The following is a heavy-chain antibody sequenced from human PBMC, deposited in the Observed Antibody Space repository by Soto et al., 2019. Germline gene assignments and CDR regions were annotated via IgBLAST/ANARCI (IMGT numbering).Heavy chain of an antibody. CDR3: AKDLYSGYHYYYYYGMDV. J-gene: IGHJ6*02. CDR1: GFTFSSYG. D-gene: IGHD3-22*01. Sequence: GGSLRLSCAASGFTFSSYGMHWVRQAPGKGLEWVAVISYDGSNKYYADSVKGRFTISRDNSKNTLYLQMNSLRAEDTAVYYCAKDLYSGYHYYYYYGMDVWGQGTTVTVSS. CDR2: ISYDGSNK. V-gene: IGHV3-30*18.